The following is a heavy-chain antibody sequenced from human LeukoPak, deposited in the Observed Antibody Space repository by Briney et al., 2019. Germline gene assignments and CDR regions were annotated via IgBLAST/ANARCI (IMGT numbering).Heavy chain of an antibody. D-gene: IGHD3-22*01. CDR3: ARVRYYYDSSANFDY. Sequence: PGGSLRLSCAASGFTFSSYWMHWVRQAPGKGLVWVSRINSDGSSTSYADSVKGRFTISRDNAKNTLYLQMNSLRAEDTAVYYCARVRYYYDSSANFDYWGQGTLVTVSS. CDR1: GFTFSSYW. CDR2: INSDGSST. J-gene: IGHJ4*02. V-gene: IGHV3-74*01.